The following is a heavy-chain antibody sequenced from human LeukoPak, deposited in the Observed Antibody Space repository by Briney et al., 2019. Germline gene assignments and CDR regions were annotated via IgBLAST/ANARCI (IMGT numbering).Heavy chain of an antibody. Sequence: GGSLRLSCAASGFTFSSYAMSWVRQAPGRGLAWVSAVSGSGGSTYYADSVKGRFTISSDNSKNTLYLQMNSLRAEDTAVYYCAKDLATTSPFDYWGQGTLVTVSS. CDR3: AKDLATTSPFDY. CDR1: GFTFSSYA. CDR2: VSGSGGST. D-gene: IGHD1-1*01. V-gene: IGHV3-23*01. J-gene: IGHJ4*02.